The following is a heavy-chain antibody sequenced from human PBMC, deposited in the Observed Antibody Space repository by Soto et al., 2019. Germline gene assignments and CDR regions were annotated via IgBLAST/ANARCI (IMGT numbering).Heavy chain of an antibody. Sequence: EVQLVESGGGLVQPGRSLRLSCAASGFTFDDYAMHWVRQAPGKGLEWVSGISWNSGSIGYADSVNGRFTISRDNAKNSLYLQMNSLRAEDTALYYCAKGRDYGDYVEAFDIWGQGTMVTVSS. CDR1: GFTFDDYA. D-gene: IGHD4-17*01. CDR2: ISWNSGSI. CDR3: AKGRDYGDYVEAFDI. V-gene: IGHV3-9*01. J-gene: IGHJ3*02.